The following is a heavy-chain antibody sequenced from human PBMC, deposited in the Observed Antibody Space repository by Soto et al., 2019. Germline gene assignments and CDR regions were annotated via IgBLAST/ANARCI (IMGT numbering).Heavy chain of an antibody. Sequence: GGGVGVSGVWSGVAFGANGMTGVRQAPGKGLEWVANIRQDGSEINYVDSVKGRFTISRDNTKNSLYLQMNSLRAEDTAIYYCAREVVVSRGASYFGYWG. J-gene: IGHJ4*03. CDR2: IRQDGSEI. V-gene: IGHV3-7*04. D-gene: IGHD2-2*01. CDR1: GVAFGANG. CDR3: AREVVVSRGASYFGY.